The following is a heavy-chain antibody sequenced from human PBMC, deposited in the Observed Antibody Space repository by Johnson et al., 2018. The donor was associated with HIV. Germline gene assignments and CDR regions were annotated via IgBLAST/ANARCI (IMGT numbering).Heavy chain of an antibody. CDR3: AREEVVAANAFDI. CDR2: ISGSGGST. D-gene: IGHD2-15*01. Sequence: VQLVESGGGLVQPGGSLRLSCAASGFTFSSYAMSWVRQAPGKGLEWVSVISGSGGSTYYADSVKGRFTISRDNSKNSLYLQMNSLRAEDTALYYCAREEVVAANAFDIGGQGTMVTVSS. J-gene: IGHJ3*02. CDR1: GFTFSSYA. V-gene: IGHV3-23*04.